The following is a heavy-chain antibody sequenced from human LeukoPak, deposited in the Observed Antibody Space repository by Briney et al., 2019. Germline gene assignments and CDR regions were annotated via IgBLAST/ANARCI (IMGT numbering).Heavy chain of an antibody. V-gene: IGHV3-33*08. D-gene: IGHD1-26*01. CDR1: GFTFSSYS. Sequence: GGSLRLSCAASGFTFSSYSMNWVRQAPGKGLEWVAVIWYDGSNKYYADSVKGRFTISRDNSKNTLYLQMNSLRAEDTAVYYCARALGGRDAFDIWGQGTMVTVSS. CDR2: IWYDGSNK. CDR3: ARALGGRDAFDI. J-gene: IGHJ3*02.